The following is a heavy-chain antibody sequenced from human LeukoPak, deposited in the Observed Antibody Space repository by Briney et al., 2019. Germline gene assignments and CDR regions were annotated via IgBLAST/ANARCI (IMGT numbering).Heavy chain of an antibody. V-gene: IGHV3-23*01. J-gene: IGHJ6*04. CDR1: GFTFSSYA. CDR2: ISGSGGST. D-gene: IGHD3-10*01. CDR3: AKDILWFGESGNGLDV. Sequence: GGSLRLSCAASGFTFSSYAMSWVRQAPGRGLEWVSAISGSGGSTYYADSVKGRFTISRDNSKNTLYPQMNSLRAEDTALYYCAKDILWFGESGNGLDVWGKGATVTVSS.